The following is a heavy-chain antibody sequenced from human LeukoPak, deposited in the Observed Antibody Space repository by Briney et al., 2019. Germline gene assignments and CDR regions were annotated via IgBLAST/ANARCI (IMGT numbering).Heavy chain of an antibody. CDR3: ARGGEVTYYDFWSGPGQNWFDP. CDR2: IYYSGST. CDR1: GGSISSYY. V-gene: IGHV4-59*08. Sequence: PSETLSLTCTVSGGSISSYYWSWIRQPPGKGLEWIGYIYYSGSTNYNPSLKSRVTISVDTSKNQFSLKLSSVTAADTAVYYCARGGEVTYYDFWSGPGQNWFDPWGQGTLVTVSS. D-gene: IGHD3-3*01. J-gene: IGHJ5*02.